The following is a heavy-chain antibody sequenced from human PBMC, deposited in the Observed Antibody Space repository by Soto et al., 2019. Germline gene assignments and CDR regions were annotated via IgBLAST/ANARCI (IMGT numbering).Heavy chain of an antibody. CDR3: ARDAGTDKLLSYGMDV. V-gene: IGHV4-59*01. CDR2: VYHTGTT. J-gene: IGHJ6*02. Sequence: SETLSLTCTVSGGSIGHYYWSWIRRPPGRGLQWIGYVYHTGTTTYSPSLKSRVTISVDTSKNQVSLRLNSVTAADTAVYYCARDAGTDKLLSYGMDVWGQGTAVTVSS. D-gene: IGHD1-1*01. CDR1: GGSIGHYY.